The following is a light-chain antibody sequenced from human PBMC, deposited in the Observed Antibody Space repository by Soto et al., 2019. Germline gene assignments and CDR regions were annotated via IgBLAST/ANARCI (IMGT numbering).Light chain of an antibody. V-gene: IGKV2-40*01. J-gene: IGKJ4*01. Sequence: DIVMTQTPLSLPVTPGEPASISCGSSQSLLDSDDGNTYLDWYLQNPGQSPQLLIYTVSYRASGVPDRFSGSGSGTDFTLKISRVEAEDVGVYYCMQRIEFPLTFGGGTKVEIK. CDR1: QSLLDSDDGNTY. CDR3: MQRIEFPLT. CDR2: TVS.